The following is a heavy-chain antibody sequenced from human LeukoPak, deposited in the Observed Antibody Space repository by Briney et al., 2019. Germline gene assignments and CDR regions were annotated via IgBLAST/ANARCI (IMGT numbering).Heavy chain of an antibody. CDR1: GFTFSSYS. CDR2: ISSSSSTI. D-gene: IGHD6-19*01. J-gene: IGHJ4*02. Sequence: QPGGSLRLSCAASGFTFSSYSMDWVRQAPGKGLEWGSYISSSSSTIYYADSVKGRFTISRDNAKNSLYLQMNSLRAQDTAVYYRARDAAPPYSSRRYRLWRQGTLLPVSS. V-gene: IGHV3-48*01. CDR3: ARDAAPPYSSRRYRL.